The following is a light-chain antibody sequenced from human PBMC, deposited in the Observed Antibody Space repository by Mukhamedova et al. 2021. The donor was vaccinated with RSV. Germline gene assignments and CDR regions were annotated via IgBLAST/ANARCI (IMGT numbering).Light chain of an antibody. CDR3: HQYYSSPQT. V-gene: IGKV1-NL1*01. J-gene: IGKJ1*01. CDR2: TAS. Sequence: WYQRRVHGKAPELLLHTASRLDTGVPSRFSGSSSGTEFILTISSLQPEDFATYYCHQYYSSPQTFGQGTRVEIK.